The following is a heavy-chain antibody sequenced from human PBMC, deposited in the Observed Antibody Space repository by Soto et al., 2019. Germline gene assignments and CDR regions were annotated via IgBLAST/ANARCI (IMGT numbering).Heavy chain of an antibody. Sequence: GSLRLSCAASGFTFSSYAMSWVRQAPGKGLEWVSAISGSGGSTYYADSVKGRFTISRDNSKNTLYLQMNSLRAEDTAVDYCAKDLYGSGRYFDFWGQGTLVTVSS. CDR2: ISGSGGST. CDR3: AKDLYGSGRYFDF. D-gene: IGHD3-10*01. V-gene: IGHV3-23*01. J-gene: IGHJ4*02. CDR1: GFTFSSYA.